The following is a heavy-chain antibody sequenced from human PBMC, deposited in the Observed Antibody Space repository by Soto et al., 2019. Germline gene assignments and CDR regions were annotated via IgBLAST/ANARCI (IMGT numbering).Heavy chain of an antibody. D-gene: IGHD2-21*02. Sequence: EAQLLESGGKLVQPGGSLRLSCAASGFDFINNAMAWVRQAPGKGLEWVSTISADITYTYYAEAVRGRFTVSRDNSKNTVYLHMNSLRADDTAVYYCANQNTAKRAFDIWGQGTMVTVSS. CDR3: ANQNTAKRAFDI. J-gene: IGHJ3*02. CDR1: GFDFINNA. V-gene: IGHV3-23*01. CDR2: ISADITYT.